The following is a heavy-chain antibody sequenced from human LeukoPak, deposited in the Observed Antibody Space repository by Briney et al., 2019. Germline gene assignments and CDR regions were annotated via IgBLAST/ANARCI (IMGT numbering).Heavy chain of an antibody. J-gene: IGHJ4*02. CDR2: IKQDGSEK. CDR3: ARSLRQLYDY. V-gene: IGHV3-7*05. D-gene: IGHD6-13*01. CDR1: GFXFSSYW. Sequence: PGGSLRLSCAASGFXFSSYWISWVRQAPGKGLEWVANIKQDGSEKYYVDSVKGRFTISRGNAKNSLYLQMNSLRAEDTAVYYCARSLRQLYDYWGQGTLVTVSS.